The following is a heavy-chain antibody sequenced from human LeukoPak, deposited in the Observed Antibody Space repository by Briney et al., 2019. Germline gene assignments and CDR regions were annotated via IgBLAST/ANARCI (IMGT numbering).Heavy chain of an antibody. CDR2: IYYSGST. CDR1: GGSISSSSYY. V-gene: IGHV4-39*07. CDR3: ARSGMITFGGVRYNWFDP. Sequence: SETLSLTCTVSGGSISSSSYYWGWIRQPPGKGLEWIGSIYYSGSTYYNPSLKSRVTISVDTSKNQFSLKLSSVTAADTAVYYCARSGMITFGGVRYNWFDPWGQGTLVTVSS. D-gene: IGHD3-16*01. J-gene: IGHJ5*02.